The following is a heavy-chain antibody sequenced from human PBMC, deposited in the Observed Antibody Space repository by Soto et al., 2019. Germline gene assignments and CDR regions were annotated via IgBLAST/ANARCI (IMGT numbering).Heavy chain of an antibody. D-gene: IGHD6-19*01. Sequence: GGPLRLSCTSSGVTFSSYGMHWVRQAPGKGLEWVAVIWYDGSNKYYADSVKGRFTISRDNSKNTLYLQMNSLRAEDTAVYYCARDKYSSGWIYGMDVWGQGTTVPVSS. J-gene: IGHJ6*02. CDR3: ARDKYSSGWIYGMDV. CDR2: IWYDGSNK. V-gene: IGHV3-33*08. CDR1: GVTFSSYG.